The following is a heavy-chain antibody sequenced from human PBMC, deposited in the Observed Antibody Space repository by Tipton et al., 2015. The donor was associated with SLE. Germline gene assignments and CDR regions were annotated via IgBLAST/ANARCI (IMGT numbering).Heavy chain of an antibody. Sequence: SLRLSCAASGFTVSSNYMSWVRQAPGKGLEWASVIYSGGSTYYADSVRGRFTISRDNSKNTLYLQMNSLRAEDTAVYYCASGWELSFDYWGQGTLVTVSS. J-gene: IGHJ4*02. CDR2: IYSGGST. V-gene: IGHV3-53*05. CDR1: GFTVSSNY. CDR3: ASGWELSFDY. D-gene: IGHD1-26*01.